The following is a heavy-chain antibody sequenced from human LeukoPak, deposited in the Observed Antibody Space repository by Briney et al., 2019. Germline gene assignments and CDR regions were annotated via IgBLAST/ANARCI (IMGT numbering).Heavy chain of an antibody. D-gene: IGHD4-17*01. V-gene: IGHV3-7*03. CDR3: SRHSDYGDYKLDY. Sequence: GGSLRLSCAASGFTFSSYWMSWVRQAPGKGLEWVANIKQDGSEKYYVDSVKGRFTISRDNAKNSLYLQMNSLRAEDTAVYYCSRHSDYGDYKLDYWGQGTLVTVSS. CDR2: IKQDGSEK. J-gene: IGHJ4*02. CDR1: GFTFSSYW.